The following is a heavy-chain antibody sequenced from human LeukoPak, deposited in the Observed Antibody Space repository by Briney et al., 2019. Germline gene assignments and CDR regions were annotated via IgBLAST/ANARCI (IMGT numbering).Heavy chain of an antibody. CDR3: ARHANEIRFGELSVSAFDI. V-gene: IGHV4-30-4*01. CDR1: GGSISSGDYY. D-gene: IGHD3-10*01. CDR2: IYYSGST. Sequence: KTSQTLSLTCTVSGGSISSGDYYWSWIRQPPGKGLEWIGYIYYSGSTYYNPSLKSRVTISVDTSKNQFSLKLSSVTAADTAVYYCARHANEIRFGELSVSAFDIWGQGTMVTVSS. J-gene: IGHJ3*02.